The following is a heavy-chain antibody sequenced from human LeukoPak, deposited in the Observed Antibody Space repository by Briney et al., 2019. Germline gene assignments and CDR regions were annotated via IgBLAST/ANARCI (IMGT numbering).Heavy chain of an antibody. J-gene: IGHJ4*02. CDR2: IHPNSGGT. D-gene: IGHD6-25*01. Sequence: ASVKVSCKASGYSFTGYYMHWVRQAPGQGLESMGWIHPNSGGTNYAQKFQGRVTMTGDTSISTAYMELSSLRSDDTAVSYCAGEWYSSGRYAYWRQGTLVTVSS. CDR3: AGEWYSSGRYAY. V-gene: IGHV1-2*02. CDR1: GYSFTGYY.